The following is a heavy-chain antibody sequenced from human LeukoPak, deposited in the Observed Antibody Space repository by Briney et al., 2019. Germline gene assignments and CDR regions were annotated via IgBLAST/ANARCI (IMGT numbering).Heavy chain of an antibody. D-gene: IGHD6-13*01. Sequence: GASVKVSCTASGYTFTSYGISWVRQAPGQGLEWMGWISAYNGNTNYAQKLQGRVTMTTDTSTSTAYMELRSLRSDDTAVYYCASGYSSSWYPRSWNYYYGMDVWGQGTTVTVSS. CDR1: GYTFTSYG. CDR2: ISAYNGNT. CDR3: ASGYSSSWYPRSWNYYYGMDV. J-gene: IGHJ6*02. V-gene: IGHV1-18*01.